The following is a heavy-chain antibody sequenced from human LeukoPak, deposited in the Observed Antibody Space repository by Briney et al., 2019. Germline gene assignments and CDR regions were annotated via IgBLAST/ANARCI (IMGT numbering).Heavy chain of an antibody. V-gene: IGHV3-30*03. CDR3: ARDNPTPYYYYYGMDV. J-gene: IGHJ6*02. Sequence: GGSLRLSCAASGFTFSSYGMHWVRQAPGKGLEWVAFISYDGTNKYYADSVKGRFTISRDNAKNSLYLQMNSLRAEDTAVYYCARDNPTPYYYYYGMDVWGQGTTVTVSS. CDR2: ISYDGTNK. CDR1: GFTFSSYG.